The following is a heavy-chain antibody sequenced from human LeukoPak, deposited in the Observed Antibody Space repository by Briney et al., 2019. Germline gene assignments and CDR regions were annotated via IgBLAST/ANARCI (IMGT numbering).Heavy chain of an antibody. CDR2: IQFDGSYK. V-gene: IGHV3-30*02. J-gene: IGHJ4*02. CDR1: GFTFGSSA. CDR3: ATHCSGTACHRDY. D-gene: IGHD2-2*01. Sequence: GGSLRLSCAASGFTFGSSAMHWVRQAPGKGLECVAFIQFDGSYKHYSDSVKGRFTISRDNSKNTLYLEMNSLSPEDTAVYYCATHCSGTACHRDYWGQGTLVTVSS.